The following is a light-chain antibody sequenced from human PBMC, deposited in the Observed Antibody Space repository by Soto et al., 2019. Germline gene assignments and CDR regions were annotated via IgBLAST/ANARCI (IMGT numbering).Light chain of an antibody. V-gene: IGLV2-14*03. CDR1: SSDVGAYKY. Sequence: QSALTQPASVSGSPGQSITISCTGTSSDVGAYKYVSWYQQHPGKVPKLMIYDVSNRPSGVSDRFSGSKSGNTASLTISGLQPEDEADYYCQTWGTGSASVVFGGGTQLTVL. CDR2: DVS. CDR3: QTWGTGSASVV. J-gene: IGLJ7*01.